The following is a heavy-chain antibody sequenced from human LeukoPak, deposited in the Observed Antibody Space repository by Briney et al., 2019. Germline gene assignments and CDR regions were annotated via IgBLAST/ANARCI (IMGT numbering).Heavy chain of an antibody. CDR2: INHSGST. V-gene: IGHV4-34*01. Sequence: SETLSLTCAVYGGSFSGYYWSWIRQPPGKGLEWIGEINHSGSTNYNPSLKSRVTISVDTSKNQFSLKLSSVTAADTAVYYCARYSSSWGYYFDYWGQGTLVTVSS. CDR1: GGSFSGYY. CDR3: ARYSSSWGYYFDY. J-gene: IGHJ4*02. D-gene: IGHD6-13*01.